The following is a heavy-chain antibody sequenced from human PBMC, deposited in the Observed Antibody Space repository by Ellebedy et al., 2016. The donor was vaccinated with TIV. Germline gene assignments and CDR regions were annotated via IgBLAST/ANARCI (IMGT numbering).Heavy chain of an antibody. CDR1: GGTFSSYA. CDR2: IIPIFGTA. Sequence: SVKVSXXASGGTFSSYAIRWVRQAPGQGLEWMGGIIPIFGTANYAQKFQGRVTITADKSTSTAYMELSSLRSEDTAVYYCARRITIFGVADYYYYGMDVWGQGTTVTVSS. D-gene: IGHD3-3*01. J-gene: IGHJ6*02. V-gene: IGHV1-69*06. CDR3: ARRITIFGVADYYYYGMDV.